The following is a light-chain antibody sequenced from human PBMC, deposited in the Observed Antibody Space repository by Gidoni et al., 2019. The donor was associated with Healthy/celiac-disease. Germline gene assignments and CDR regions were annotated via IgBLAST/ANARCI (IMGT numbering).Light chain of an antibody. CDR1: QSVSSSY. CDR2: GAS. Sequence: EIVLTQSPGTLSVSPGERATLSCRASQSVSSSYLAWYQQKPGQAPQLLIYGASSRATGIPDRFSGSGSGTDFTLTISRLEPEDFAVYYCQQYGSSPSVTFGQGTKLEIK. CDR3: QQYGSSPSVT. J-gene: IGKJ2*01. V-gene: IGKV3-20*01.